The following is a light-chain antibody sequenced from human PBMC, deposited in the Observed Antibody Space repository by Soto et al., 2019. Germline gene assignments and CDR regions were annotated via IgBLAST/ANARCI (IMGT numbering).Light chain of an antibody. CDR2: RNN. Sequence: QSVLTQPPSASGTPGQRVTISCSGSSSNIGSNFVYWYQQLPGTAPKLLIYRNNQRPSGVPDRFSGSKSGTSASLAISGLRSEDEADYHCAAWDDSLSHEVFGGGTKVTVL. J-gene: IGLJ2*01. CDR1: SSNIGSNF. CDR3: AAWDDSLSHEV. V-gene: IGLV1-47*01.